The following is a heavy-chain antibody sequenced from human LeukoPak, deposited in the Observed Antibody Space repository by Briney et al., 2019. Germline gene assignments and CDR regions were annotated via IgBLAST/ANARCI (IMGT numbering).Heavy chain of an antibody. D-gene: IGHD6-13*01. J-gene: IGHJ5*02. CDR2: IYFSGST. Sequence: PSETLSLTCTVSGGSISNYYWSWIRQPPGKGLEWIGYIYFSGSTNYNPSLKSRVTISVDTSKNQFSLKLSSVTAADTAVYYCARLIAAAGSTNWFDPWGQGTLVTVSS. CDR1: GGSISNYY. CDR3: ARLIAAAGSTNWFDP. V-gene: IGHV4-59*12.